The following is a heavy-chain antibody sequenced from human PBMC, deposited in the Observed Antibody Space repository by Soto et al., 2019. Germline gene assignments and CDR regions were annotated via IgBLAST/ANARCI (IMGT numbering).Heavy chain of an antibody. V-gene: IGHV3-7*03. Sequence: HPGGSLRLSCTTSAFTFSSYWMTWVRQAPGKGLEWVANISPDGSAKHYADPVRGRFTISRDNTRNSLYLQMNYLRAEDTAVYHCARDFYASGSHDYWGPGTLVTVSS. CDR3: ARDFYASGSHDY. D-gene: IGHD3-10*01. CDR1: AFTFSSYW. J-gene: IGHJ4*02. CDR2: ISPDGSAK.